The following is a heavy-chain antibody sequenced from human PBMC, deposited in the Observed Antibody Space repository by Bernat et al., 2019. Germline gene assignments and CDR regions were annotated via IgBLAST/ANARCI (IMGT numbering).Heavy chain of an antibody. Sequence: QVQLVQSGAEVKKPGASVTVSCKSSGYTFTNYVISWVRQAPGQGLEWMGWISTYNGNTMSAQKFQARVTMTTDTSTSTAYMEVRSLRSDDTAVYYCVRWREDQPRYWGQGTLVSVSS. J-gene: IGHJ4*02. V-gene: IGHV1-18*04. D-gene: IGHD2-2*01. CDR1: GYTFTNYV. CDR2: ISTYNGNT. CDR3: VRWREDQPRY.